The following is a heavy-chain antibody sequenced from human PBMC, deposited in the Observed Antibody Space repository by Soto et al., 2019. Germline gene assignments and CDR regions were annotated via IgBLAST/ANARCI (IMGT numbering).Heavy chain of an antibody. CDR2: INPATGAA. Sequence: QLHLVQSGAVVKKPGASVTVSCSASGYPVTAYHMHWVRQAPGRGLEWMGGINPATGAAKYTQTFQGRVTMTRATPTSTVFMELSGLTSEDTAGFYCARGGGVGVAGSAAFDMWGQGTLVTVSS. D-gene: IGHD3-3*01. CDR3: ARGGGVGVAGSAAFDM. V-gene: IGHV1-2*02. CDR1: GYPVTAYH. J-gene: IGHJ3*02.